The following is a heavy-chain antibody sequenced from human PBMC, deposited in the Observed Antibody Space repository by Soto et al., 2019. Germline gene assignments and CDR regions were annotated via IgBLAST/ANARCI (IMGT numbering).Heavy chain of an antibody. CDR1: GYTFTTYG. D-gene: IGHD3-10*01. J-gene: IGHJ6*02. V-gene: IGHV1-18*01. CDR3: TRERRAPYYYSGMDA. Sequence: QVQLEQSAPEVKKPGASVKASCKASGYTFTTYGISWVRQAPGQGLEWLGWINTHNGNTNYAQHLQGRVIMTADTPPSTAYMALGSLRADDTAISYFTRERRAPYYYSGMDAWGQGPTVTVAS. CDR2: INTHNGNT.